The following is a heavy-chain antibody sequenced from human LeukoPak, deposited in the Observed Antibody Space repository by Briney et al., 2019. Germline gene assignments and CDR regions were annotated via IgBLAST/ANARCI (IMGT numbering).Heavy chain of an antibody. Sequence: ETLSLTCTVSGGSISSYYWSRIRQPAGKGLEWIGRIYTSGSTNYNPSLKSRVTMSVDTSKNQFSLKLSSVTAADTAVYYCARALTVTTFYYNYGMDVWGQGATVTVSS. CDR3: ARALTVTTFYYNYGMDV. J-gene: IGHJ6*02. D-gene: IGHD4-17*01. CDR1: GGSISSYY. V-gene: IGHV4-4*07. CDR2: IYTSGST.